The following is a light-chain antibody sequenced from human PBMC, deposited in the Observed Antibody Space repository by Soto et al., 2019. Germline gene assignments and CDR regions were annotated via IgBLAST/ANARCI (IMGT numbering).Light chain of an antibody. CDR3: LQDYDYPWT. J-gene: IGKJ1*01. V-gene: IGKV1-6*01. Sequence: AIQITQSPSSLSASVGDRVTITCRASQGIRNDLGWYQQKPGKAPKLLIFAASSLQSGVPSRFSGSGSGTDFTLTISSLQPEDFATYYCLQDYDYPWTFGQGTKVEIK. CDR2: AAS. CDR1: QGIRND.